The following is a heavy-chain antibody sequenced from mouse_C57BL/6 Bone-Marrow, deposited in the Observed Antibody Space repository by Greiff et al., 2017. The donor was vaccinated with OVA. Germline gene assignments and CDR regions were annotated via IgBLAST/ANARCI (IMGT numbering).Heavy chain of an antibody. V-gene: IGHV1-15*01. CDR2: IDPETGGT. D-gene: IGHD3-2*01. J-gene: IGHJ2*01. CDR3: TRGQLQFDD. CDR1: GYTFTDYE. Sequence: VQLQQSGAELVRPGASVTLSCKASGYTFTDYEMHWVKQTPVHGLEWIGAIDPETGGTAYNQKFKGKAILTADKSSSTAYMELRSLTSEDSAVYYCTRGQLQFDDWGQGTTLTVSS.